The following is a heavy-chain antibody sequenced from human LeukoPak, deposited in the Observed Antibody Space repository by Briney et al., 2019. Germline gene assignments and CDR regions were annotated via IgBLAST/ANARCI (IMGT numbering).Heavy chain of an antibody. CDR1: GGSFSDYW. D-gene: IGHD3-9*01. CDR3: ARVRYDILTGYSYFDY. V-gene: IGHV4-34*01. CDR2: VNHSGRT. Sequence: SETLSLTCAVYGGSFSDYWWTWIRQSPGKGLEWIGEVNHSGRTNYNPSLKSRVSISVDRSKKQFSLKLTSVTAADTALYYCARVRYDILTGYSYFDYWGQGTLVTVSS. J-gene: IGHJ4*02.